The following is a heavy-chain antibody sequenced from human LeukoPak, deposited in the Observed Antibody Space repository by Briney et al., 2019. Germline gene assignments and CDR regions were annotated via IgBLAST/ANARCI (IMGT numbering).Heavy chain of an antibody. Sequence: SETLSLTCAVSGGSISSGSYSWSWIRQPPGKGLEWIGYIYHSGSTYYNPSLKSRVTISVDRSKNQFSLKLSSVTAADTAVYYCARGLRQTYYYDSSGYYLDYWGQGTLVTVSS. J-gene: IGHJ4*02. CDR1: GGSISSGSYS. CDR3: ARGLRQTYYYDSSGYYLDY. D-gene: IGHD3-22*01. V-gene: IGHV4-30-2*01. CDR2: IYHSGST.